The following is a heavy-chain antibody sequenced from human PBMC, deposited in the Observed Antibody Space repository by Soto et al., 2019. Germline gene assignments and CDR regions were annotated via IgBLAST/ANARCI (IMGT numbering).Heavy chain of an antibody. Sequence: PGGSLRLSCAASGFTFSSYSMNWVRQAPGKGLEWVSSISSSSYIYYADSVKGRFTISRDNAKNSLYLQMNSLRAEDTAVYYCARDRQLVFYYFDDWGQGTLVTVSS. CDR3: ARDRQLVFYYFDD. D-gene: IGHD6-13*01. CDR1: GFTFSSYS. J-gene: IGHJ4*02. CDR2: ISSSSYI. V-gene: IGHV3-21*01.